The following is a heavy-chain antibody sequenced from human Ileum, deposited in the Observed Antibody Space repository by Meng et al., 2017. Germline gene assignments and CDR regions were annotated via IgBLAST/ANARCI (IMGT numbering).Heavy chain of an antibody. J-gene: IGHJ1*01. Sequence: QVRFVQSGAEVKKPWDSVKVSCKASGYTFTSHYIHWWRQAPGQGLEWMGWINGGTGNTEYSQNFQGRITFTRDTAASTVYMELSSLRSEDTAVFYCARVAVTGIGYFQYWGQGTLVTVSS. D-gene: IGHD6-19*01. CDR3: ARVAVTGIGYFQY. CDR1: GYTFTSHY. CDR2: INGGTGNT. V-gene: IGHV1-3*01.